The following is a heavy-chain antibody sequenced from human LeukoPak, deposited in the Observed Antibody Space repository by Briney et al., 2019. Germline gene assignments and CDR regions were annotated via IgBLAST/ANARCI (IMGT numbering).Heavy chain of an antibody. J-gene: IGHJ4*02. V-gene: IGHV3-23*01. CDR1: GFTFSSYA. Sequence: GGSLRLSCAASGFTFSSYAMSWVRQAPGKGLEWVSAIRGSGGSTYYADSVKGRFTISRDNSKNTLYLQMNSLRAEDTAVYYCARATRGYCSSTSCLINDYWGQGTLVTVSS. D-gene: IGHD2-2*01. CDR3: ARATRGYCSSTSCLINDY. CDR2: IRGSGGST.